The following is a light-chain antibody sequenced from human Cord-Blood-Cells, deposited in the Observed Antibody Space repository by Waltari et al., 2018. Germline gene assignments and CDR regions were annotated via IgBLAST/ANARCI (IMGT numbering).Light chain of an antibody. CDR1: QSVSSSY. CDR2: GAS. J-gene: IGKJ1*01. V-gene: IGKV3-20*01. Sequence: EIVLTQSPGTLSLSPGERATLSCRASQSVSSSYLAWYKQKPGQAPRLLIYGASSRATGIPDRFSGGGSGTDFTLTISRLEPEDFAVYYCQQYGSSSWTFGQGTKVEIK. CDR3: QQYGSSSWT.